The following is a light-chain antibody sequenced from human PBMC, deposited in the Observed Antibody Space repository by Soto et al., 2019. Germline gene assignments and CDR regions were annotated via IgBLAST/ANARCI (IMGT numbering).Light chain of an antibody. CDR3: QHYVRSPFT. Sequence: EIVLSQSPGTLSLSPGERATLSCRASQSVSNNYLAWYQQKPGQAPRLLIYGASNRATGIPDRFSGSGSGTDFTLTISRLEPEDFAVYYCQHYVRSPFTFGPGTKVDIK. V-gene: IGKV3-20*01. J-gene: IGKJ3*01. CDR2: GAS. CDR1: QSVSNNY.